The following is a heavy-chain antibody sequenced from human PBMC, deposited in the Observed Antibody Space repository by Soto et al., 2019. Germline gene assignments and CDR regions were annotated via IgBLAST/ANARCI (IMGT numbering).Heavy chain of an antibody. J-gene: IGHJ4*02. CDR1: GFTFSSYW. CDR3: ARVSLMRLDWDY. D-gene: IGHD3-3*01. CDR2: IKQDGSEK. Sequence: EVQLVESGGGLVQPGGSLRLSCAASGFTFSSYWLSWVRQAPGKGLEWVAKIKQDGSEKYYVDSVKGRFTISRDNAKNSLYLQMNSLRAEDTAVYYCARVSLMRLDWDYWGQGTLVTVSS. V-gene: IGHV3-7*04.